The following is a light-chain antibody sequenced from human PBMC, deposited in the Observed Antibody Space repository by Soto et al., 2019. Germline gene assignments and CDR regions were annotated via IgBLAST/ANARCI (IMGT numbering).Light chain of an antibody. CDR3: QQYNNWPPFT. Sequence: EIVMTQSPATLSVSPGGRATLSCRASQSVGSDLAWYQQKPGQAPRLLIYGAFTRATGIPVRFSGSGSGTAFTLTISSLQSEDFAVYYCQQYNNWPPFTFGPGTKVDLK. CDR1: QSVGSD. CDR2: GAF. V-gene: IGKV3-15*01. J-gene: IGKJ3*01.